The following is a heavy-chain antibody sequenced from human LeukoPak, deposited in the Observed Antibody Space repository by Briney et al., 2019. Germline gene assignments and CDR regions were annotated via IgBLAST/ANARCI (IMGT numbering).Heavy chain of an antibody. CDR2: IYYSGST. J-gene: IGHJ4*02. V-gene: IGHV4-39*07. D-gene: IGHD3-10*01. Sequence: PSETLSLTCTVSGGSISSSSYYWGWIRQPPGKGLEWIGSIYYSGSTYYNPSLKSRVTISVDTSKNQFSLKLSSVTAADTAVYYCARLVSLWFGNDYWGQGTLVTVSS. CDR1: GGSISSSSYY. CDR3: ARLVSLWFGNDY.